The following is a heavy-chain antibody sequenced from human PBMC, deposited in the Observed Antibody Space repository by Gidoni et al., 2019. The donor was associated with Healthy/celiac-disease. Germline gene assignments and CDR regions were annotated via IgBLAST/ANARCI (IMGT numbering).Heavy chain of an antibody. Sequence: EVRMVESGGGLVLPGGSLRLSCAASGFPFSSYDMNWVRQAPGKGLEWVSYISSSGSTIYYADSVKRRFTISRDNAKNSLYRQMNSLRAEDTAVYYCARGGYSGYDYSYYYYGMDVWCQGTTVTVSS. CDR3: ARGGYSGYDYSYYYYGMDV. D-gene: IGHD5-12*01. V-gene: IGHV3-48*03. CDR2: ISSSGSTI. J-gene: IGHJ6*02. CDR1: GFPFSSYD.